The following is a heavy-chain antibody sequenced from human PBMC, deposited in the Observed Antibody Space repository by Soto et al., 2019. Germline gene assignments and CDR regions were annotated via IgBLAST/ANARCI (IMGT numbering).Heavy chain of an antibody. CDR3: ARASGSSYWFDP. CDR1: GYTFTNYA. J-gene: IGHJ5*02. Sequence: GASVKVSCKASGYTFTNYAIHWVRQAPGQRLEWMGWINAGNGNTKYSQKFQGRVTITRDTSASTAYMDLSSLRSEDTAVYYCARASGSSYWFDPWGQGTLVTVSS. V-gene: IGHV1-3*01. D-gene: IGHD1-26*01. CDR2: INAGNGNT.